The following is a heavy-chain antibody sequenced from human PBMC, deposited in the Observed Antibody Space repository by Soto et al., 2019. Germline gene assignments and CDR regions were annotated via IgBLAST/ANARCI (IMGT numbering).Heavy chain of an antibody. V-gene: IGHV3-23*01. CDR3: AKSALGYCSGVSCSPPHYFDS. J-gene: IGHJ4*02. D-gene: IGHD2-15*01. CDR1: GFTFSTYA. Sequence: EVQLLDSGGGLVQPGGSLRLSCAASGFTFSTYAMSCVRQAPGKGLEWVSGVGGSGDSTYYADSVKGRFTISRDNSKDTLYLQMNSLRAEDTAVYYCAKSALGYCSGVSCSPPHYFDSGGQGTLVTVSS. CDR2: VGGSGDST.